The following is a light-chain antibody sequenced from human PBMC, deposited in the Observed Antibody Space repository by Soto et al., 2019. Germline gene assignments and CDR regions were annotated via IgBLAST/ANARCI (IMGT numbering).Light chain of an antibody. J-gene: IGKJ2*02. V-gene: IGKV3-11*01. Sequence: DIVMTQSPDSLSLSPGETATLSCRASQSVDRYVAWYQQKVGQAPRLLIYDAYTRATGVGTRFTGSGSATDFSLTITSLEPEDFAVYYCQQRGKWPSTFGPGTKVEMK. CDR1: QSVDRY. CDR2: DAY. CDR3: QQRGKWPST.